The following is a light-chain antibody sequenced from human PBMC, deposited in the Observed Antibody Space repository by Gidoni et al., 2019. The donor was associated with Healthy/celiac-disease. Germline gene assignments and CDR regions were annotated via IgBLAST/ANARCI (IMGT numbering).Light chain of an antibody. CDR3: QSYDSSLSGHVV. Sequence: QSVLTHPHPESGAPGQSVTISCTGSSSNIGAGYDVHWYQQLPGTAPKLLIYGNSNRTSGVPDRFSGSKSGTSAALAITGLQAEDEADYYCQSYDSSLSGHVVFGGGTKLTVL. CDR2: GNS. J-gene: IGLJ2*01. V-gene: IGLV1-40*01. CDR1: SSNIGAGYD.